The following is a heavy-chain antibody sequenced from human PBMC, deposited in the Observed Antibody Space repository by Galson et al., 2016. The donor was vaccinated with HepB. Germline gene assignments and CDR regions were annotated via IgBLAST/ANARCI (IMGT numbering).Heavy chain of an antibody. CDR3: AKGRGYLLQEIDN. V-gene: IGHV3-30*18. J-gene: IGHJ4*02. CDR1: GFTFSSYG. D-gene: IGHD3-22*01. Sequence: SLRLSCAASGFTFSSYGMHWVRQAPGRGLEWVAITSYDGSNKHYAESVKGRFTISRDNSKNTLYLQMNSLRVEDTAVYYCAKGRGYLLQEIDNWGQGTLVTVSS. CDR2: TSYDGSNK.